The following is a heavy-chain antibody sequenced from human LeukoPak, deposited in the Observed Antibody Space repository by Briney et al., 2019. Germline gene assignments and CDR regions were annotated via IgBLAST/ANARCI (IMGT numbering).Heavy chain of an antibody. CDR1: GGSISSGGYY. CDR2: IYYSGST. CDR3: ARVVSQGSGSYPFDY. J-gene: IGHJ4*02. Sequence: PSETLSLTCTVSGGSISSGGYYWGWIRQPPGKGLEWIGNIYYSGSTYYNPSLKSRVTISVDTSKNQFSLKLSSVTAADTAVYYCARVVSQGSGSYPFDYWGQGTLVTVSS. D-gene: IGHD3-10*01. V-gene: IGHV4-39*07.